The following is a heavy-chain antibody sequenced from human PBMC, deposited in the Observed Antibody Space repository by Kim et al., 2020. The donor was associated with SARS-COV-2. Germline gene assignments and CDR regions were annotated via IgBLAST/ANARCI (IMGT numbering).Heavy chain of an antibody. CDR1: GFTFSSYW. CDR3: ARDDGWSSIDY. D-gene: IGHD6-19*01. CDR2: IKQDGSDK. Sequence: GGSLRLSCAASGFTFSSYWMAWVRQAPGKGLEWVSNIKQDGSDKYYMDSLRGRFTTSRDNAKNSLYLQMNSLRADDTAIYYCARDDGWSSIDYWGQGTLV. V-gene: IGHV3-7*01. J-gene: IGHJ4*02.